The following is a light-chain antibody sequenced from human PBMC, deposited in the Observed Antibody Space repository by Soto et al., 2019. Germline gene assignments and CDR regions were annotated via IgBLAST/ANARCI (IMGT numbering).Light chain of an antibody. J-gene: IGKJ1*01. CDR3: QQYDTYRT. Sequence: DIQMTQSRSTLSASVGDRVTITCRASQSINSWLAWYQQKPGKAPKLLIYKASSLESGVPSRFSGSGSGTEFTLTISSLQPDDFATYYCQQYDTYRTFGQGTKVDIK. CDR2: KAS. V-gene: IGKV1-5*03. CDR1: QSINSW.